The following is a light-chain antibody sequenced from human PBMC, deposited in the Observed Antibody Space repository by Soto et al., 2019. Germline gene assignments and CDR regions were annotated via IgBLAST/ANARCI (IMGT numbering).Light chain of an antibody. CDR2: DAS. CDR1: QSVSSNY. CDR3: QQRAGSST. J-gene: IGKJ1*01. Sequence: EIGVKQSPATLSLSPGERATPSCRASQSVSSNYLAWYQQKPGQAPRLLIYDASNRATGIPARFSGSGPGTDFTLTISSLEPEDFAVYYCQQRAGSSTFGQGTKVDI. V-gene: IGKV3D-11*02.